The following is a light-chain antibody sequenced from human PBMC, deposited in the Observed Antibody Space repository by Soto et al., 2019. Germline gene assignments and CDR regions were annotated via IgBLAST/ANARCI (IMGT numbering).Light chain of an antibody. Sequence: IVLTQSPATLSVSPGERATLSCRASQSVSSNLAWYQQKPGQAPRLLIYGASTRATGIPARFSGSGSGTEFTLTISSLQSEDFVVYYCQQYNNWPTLGQGAKVEIK. V-gene: IGKV3-15*01. CDR1: QSVSSN. J-gene: IGKJ1*01. CDR3: QQYNNWPT. CDR2: GAS.